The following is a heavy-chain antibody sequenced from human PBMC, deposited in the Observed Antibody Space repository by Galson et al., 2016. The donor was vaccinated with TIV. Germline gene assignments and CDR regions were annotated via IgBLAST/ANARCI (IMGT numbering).Heavy chain of an antibody. CDR3: TRDRIVDATYYYYSFGMDV. D-gene: IGHD1-26*01. CDR2: ISDGGNT. Sequence: SLRLSCAASGLSVSINYMTWVRQAPGKGLEWVSLISDGGNTYYPDSVKGRFIISRDNSKNTLYLQMNSLRVEDTAVSFCTRDRIVDATYYYYSFGMDVWGQATAVTVSS. J-gene: IGHJ6*02. V-gene: IGHV3-66*02. CDR1: GLSVSINY.